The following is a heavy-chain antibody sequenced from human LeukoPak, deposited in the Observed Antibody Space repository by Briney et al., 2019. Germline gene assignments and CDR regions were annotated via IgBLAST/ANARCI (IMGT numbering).Heavy chain of an antibody. V-gene: IGHV3-66*01. CDR3: ARESEPAGLAFDI. Sequence: GGSLRLSCAASGFTFSSYSMSWVRQAPGKGLEWVSLIYRDGNTNYADSVKGRFAISRDKSKNTLSLQMNSLRAEDTAVYYCARESEPAGLAFDIWGQGTMVTVSS. CDR2: IYRDGNT. CDR1: GFTFSSYS. J-gene: IGHJ3*02. D-gene: IGHD1-14*01.